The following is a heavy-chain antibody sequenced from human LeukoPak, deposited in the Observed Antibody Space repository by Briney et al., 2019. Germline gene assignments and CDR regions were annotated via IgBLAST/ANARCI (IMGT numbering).Heavy chain of an antibody. CDR1: GFTFSGYW. Sequence: GGSLRLSCEASGFTFSGYWMTWVRQAPGKGLEWVANIQQEGSDKNYLDSVKGRFSISRDNIKKSMYLQINSLRAEATAVYYCVRECGGDCYAAFDKWGQGTLVTVSS. D-gene: IGHD2-21*02. CDR2: IQQEGSDK. J-gene: IGHJ4*02. CDR3: VRECGGDCYAAFDK. V-gene: IGHV3-7*01.